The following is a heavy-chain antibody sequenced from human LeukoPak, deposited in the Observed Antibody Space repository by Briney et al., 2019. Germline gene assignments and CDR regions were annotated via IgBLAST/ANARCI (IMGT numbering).Heavy chain of an antibody. CDR2: IWYDGSNK. J-gene: IGHJ4*02. V-gene: IGHV3-33*06. Sequence: PGGSLRLSCAASGFAFSSYGMHWVRQAPGKGLEWVVVIWYDGSNKYYAASVKGRFTISRDNSKNTLYLQMNSLRAEDTAVHYCAKDLDYWGQGTLVTVSS. CDR3: AKDLDY. CDR1: GFAFSSYG.